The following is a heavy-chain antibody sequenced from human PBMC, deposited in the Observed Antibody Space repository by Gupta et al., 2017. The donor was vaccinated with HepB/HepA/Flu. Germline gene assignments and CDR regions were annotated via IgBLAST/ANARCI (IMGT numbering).Heavy chain of an antibody. CDR1: GGSLTDYY. J-gene: IGHJ6*03. D-gene: IGHD4-17*01. V-gene: IGHV4-34*01. CDR3: ARLVVRGGDSLTYYRDD. CDR2: IEHSGYT. Sequence: QVQLQQCAAGLLQPSETLSLTCAVHGGSLTDYYWSWIRPSPGQGLGWIGEIEHSGYTNTNPSLKSGMTMSVDPSKNQFSLRLISVTAADTAVYYGARLVVRGGDSLTYYRDDWGKGTTVTVSS.